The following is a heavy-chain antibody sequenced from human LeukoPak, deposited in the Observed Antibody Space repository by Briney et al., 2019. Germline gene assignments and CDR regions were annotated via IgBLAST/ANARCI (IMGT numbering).Heavy chain of an antibody. D-gene: IGHD1-1*01. V-gene: IGHV4-34*01. J-gene: IGHJ5*02. Sequence: SETLSLTCAVYGGSFSGYYWSWIRQPPGKGLEWIGEINHSGSTNYNPSLKSRVTISVDTSKNQFSLKLSSVTAADTAVYYCAISYSWNDVGNWFDPWGQGTLVTVSS. CDR2: INHSGST. CDR3: AISYSWNDVGNWFDP. CDR1: GGSFSGYY.